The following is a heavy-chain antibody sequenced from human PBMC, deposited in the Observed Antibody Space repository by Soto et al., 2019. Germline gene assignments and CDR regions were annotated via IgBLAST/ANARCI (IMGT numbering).Heavy chain of an antibody. CDR1: GVTFSRDG. CDR3: AGGYDWGDY. CDR2: ISYDGRNE. D-gene: IGHD5-12*01. J-gene: IGHJ4*02. V-gene: IGHV3-30*03. Sequence: QLVESGGGVVQPGKSLRLSCAASGVTFSRDGMLWARQAPGKGLEWVAVISYDGRNEYYADSVKGRFTISRDNSKKTPYLQMNSLRVEDTAVYFCAGGYDWGDYWGQGTLVTVSS.